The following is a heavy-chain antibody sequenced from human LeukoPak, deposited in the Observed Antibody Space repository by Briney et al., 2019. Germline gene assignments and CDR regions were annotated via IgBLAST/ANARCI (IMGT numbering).Heavy chain of an antibody. CDR3: AELGITMIGGV. V-gene: IGHV3-48*03. J-gene: IGHJ6*04. CDR1: GFTFSSYE. CDR2: ISSSGSTI. Sequence: GGSLRLSCAASGFTFSSYEMNWVRQAPGKGLEWVSCISSSGSTIYYADSVKGRFTISRDNAKNSLYLQMNSLRAEDTVVYYCAELGITMIGGVWGKGTTVTISS. D-gene: IGHD3-10*02.